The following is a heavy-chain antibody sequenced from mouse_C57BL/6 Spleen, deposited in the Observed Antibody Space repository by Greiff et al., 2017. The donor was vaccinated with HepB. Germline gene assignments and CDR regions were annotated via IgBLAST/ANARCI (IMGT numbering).Heavy chain of an antibody. CDR3: AKDYDYDQFAY. Sequence: EVKLMESGGGLVKPGGSLKLSCAASGFTFSDYGMHWVRQAPEKGLEWVAYISSGSSTIYYADTVKGRFTISRDNAKNTLFLQMTSLRSEDTAMYYCAKDYDYDQFAYWGQGTLVTVSA. J-gene: IGHJ3*01. CDR2: ISSGSSTI. CDR1: GFTFSDYG. V-gene: IGHV5-17*01. D-gene: IGHD2-4*01.